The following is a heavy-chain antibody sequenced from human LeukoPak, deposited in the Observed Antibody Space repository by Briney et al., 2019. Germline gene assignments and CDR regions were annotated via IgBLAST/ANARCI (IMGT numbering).Heavy chain of an antibody. J-gene: IGHJ4*02. CDR3: ARHGGSFFDY. Sequence: PSETLSLTCTVSGGSISSGDYYWTWIRQPPGKGLECIGYVYHSGSTYYTPSLKSRVIISIDTSKSQFSLNLRSVTAADTAVYYCARHGGSFFDYWGQGTLVTVSS. D-gene: IGHD1-26*01. CDR2: VYHSGST. V-gene: IGHV4-30-4*01. CDR1: GGSISSGDYY.